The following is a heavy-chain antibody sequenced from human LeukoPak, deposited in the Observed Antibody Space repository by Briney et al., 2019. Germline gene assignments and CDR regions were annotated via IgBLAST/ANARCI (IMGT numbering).Heavy chain of an antibody. V-gene: IGHV4-59*08. CDR2: IYYTGST. J-gene: IGHJ4*02. CDR1: GGSITSYY. D-gene: IGHD3-22*01. CDR3: ASSYYYDGNRYPGC. Sequence: SETLPLICNVSGGSITSYYWNWTRQPPGKGPEWIGRIYYTGSTNSNPSLKSRLTISLDTSKKQFSLKLISVTAADTAIYYCASSYYYDGNRYPGCWGPGALVTVSS.